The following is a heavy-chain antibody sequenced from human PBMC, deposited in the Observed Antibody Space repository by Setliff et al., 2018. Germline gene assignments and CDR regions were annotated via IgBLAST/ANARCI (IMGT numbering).Heavy chain of an antibody. CDR3: AREQWLDPPGYYYMDV. D-gene: IGHD6-19*01. J-gene: IGHJ6*03. V-gene: IGHV4-4*07. CDR1: GGSISSYY. Sequence: SETLSLTCTVSGGSISSYYWSWIRQPAGKGLEWIGHIYIGGSANYNPSLKSRVTMSIDTPKNQFSLKLNSVTAADMAVYYCAREQWLDPPGYYYMDVWAKGTTVTVSS. CDR2: IYIGGSA.